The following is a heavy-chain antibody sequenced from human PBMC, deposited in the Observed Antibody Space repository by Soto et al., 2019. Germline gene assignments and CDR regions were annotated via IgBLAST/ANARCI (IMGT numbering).Heavy chain of an antibody. J-gene: IGHJ6*02. CDR3: ARVGGGCSSTSCYSYYYYYGMDV. Sequence: NPSETLSLTCTVSGGSISSYYWSWIRQPPGKGLEWVGYIFYSGTANYNPSLKSRVTISLDTSKNQFSLKLSSVTAADTAVYYCARVGGGCSSTSCYSYYYYYGMDVWGQGTTVTVSS. V-gene: IGHV4-59*01. CDR2: IFYSGTA. D-gene: IGHD2-2*01. CDR1: GGSISSYY.